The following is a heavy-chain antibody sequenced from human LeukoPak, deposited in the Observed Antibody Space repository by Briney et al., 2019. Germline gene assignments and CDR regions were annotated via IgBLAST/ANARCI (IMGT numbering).Heavy chain of an antibody. CDR2: INPSSGVT. CDR3: ASGTTERIDY. CDR1: GYTFTASY. J-gene: IGHJ4*02. Sequence: ASVKVSCKASGYTFTASYMHWVRQAPGQGLEWVGRINPSSGVTDYAQNFQGRVTMTRDTSITTAYMEQTSLRSDDTAVYYCASGTTERIDYWGQGTLVTVSS. D-gene: IGHD1/OR15-1a*01. V-gene: IGHV1-2*06.